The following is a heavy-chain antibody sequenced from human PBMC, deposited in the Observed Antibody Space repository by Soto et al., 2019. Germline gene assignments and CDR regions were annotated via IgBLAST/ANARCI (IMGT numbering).Heavy chain of an antibody. CDR2: IAASGATT. J-gene: IGHJ4*02. Sequence: PGGSLRLSCAASGFTFSSYAMSWVRQAPGKGLEWVSAIAASGATTYYADSVKGRLTVSRDNSKNTLYLQMNSLRAEDTAVYYCAKDRGGSGWRFDYWGQGTLVTVSS. CDR3: AKDRGGSGWRFDY. D-gene: IGHD6-19*01. V-gene: IGHV3-23*01. CDR1: GFTFSSYA.